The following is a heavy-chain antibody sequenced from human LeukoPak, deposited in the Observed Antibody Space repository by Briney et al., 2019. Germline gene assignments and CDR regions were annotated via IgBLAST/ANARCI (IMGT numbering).Heavy chain of an antibody. D-gene: IGHD4-17*01. CDR2: ISGSGGST. CDR3: AKDAPVTTIVRYYYYGMDV. Sequence: PGGSLRLSCAASGFTFSSYAMSWVRQAPGKGLEWVSAISGSGGSTYYADSVKGRFTIYRDNSKNTLYLQMNSLRAEDTAVYYCAKDAPVTTIVRYYYYGMDVWGQGTTVTVSS. CDR1: GFTFSSYA. V-gene: IGHV3-23*01. J-gene: IGHJ6*02.